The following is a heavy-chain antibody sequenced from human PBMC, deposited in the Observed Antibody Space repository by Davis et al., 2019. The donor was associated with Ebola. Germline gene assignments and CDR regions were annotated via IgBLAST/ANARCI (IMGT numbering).Heavy chain of an antibody. J-gene: IGHJ4*02. CDR3: ARPGHSTSPGY. CDR1: GFTFSSYF. D-gene: IGHD5-18*01. Sequence: GESLKISCAASGFTFSSYFMNWVRQAPGKGLEWVSDITSDGTSTYYADSVKGRFTISRDKANNLLYLQMNSLRGEETAVYYCARPGHSTSPGYWGQGTLVTVSS. CDR2: ITSDGTST. V-gene: IGHV3-48*01.